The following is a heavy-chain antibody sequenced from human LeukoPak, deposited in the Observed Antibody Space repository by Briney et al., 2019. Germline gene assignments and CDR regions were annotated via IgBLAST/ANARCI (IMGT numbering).Heavy chain of an antibody. CDR1: GYSLNDYA. J-gene: IGHJ4*02. CDR2: INCGNGKT. CDR3: ARSIWYNRQYYFDS. D-gene: IGHD6-13*01. V-gene: IGHV1-3*01. Sequence: ASVKVSCKASGYSLNDYAMQWVRQAPGQRLEWMGWINCGNGKTKYSEKFQGRVTIARDQSATTAYMDLSSLRSEDTAVYYCARSIWYNRQYYFDSWGQGTLVTVSS.